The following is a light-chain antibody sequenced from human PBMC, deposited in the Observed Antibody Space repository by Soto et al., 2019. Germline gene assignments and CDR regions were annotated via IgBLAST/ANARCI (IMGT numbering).Light chain of an antibody. CDR3: LQYGTSPQT. J-gene: IGKJ1*01. CDR2: DAS. Sequence: EIVLTQSPDTLSLSPGERATLSCRASQSVGNNFLAWYQQKPGQAPTLLIYDASSRASGLPDRFSGSGSETDFTLTVSRLELEDFAVYFCLQYGTSPQTFGQGTKVEI. CDR1: QSVGNNF. V-gene: IGKV3-20*01.